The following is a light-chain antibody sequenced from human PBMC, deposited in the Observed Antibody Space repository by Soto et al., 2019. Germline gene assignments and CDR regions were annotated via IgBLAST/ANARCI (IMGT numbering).Light chain of an antibody. J-gene: IGLJ1*01. CDR2: GNN. CDR1: SSNIGAGFD. CDR3: QSYDSSLSGFV. V-gene: IGLV1-40*01. Sequence: QSALTQPPSVSGAPGQRVTISCTGASSNIGAGFDVHWYQLLPGTAPKLLISGNNNRPSGVPDRFSGPKSGTSASLAITGLQAEDEADYYCQSYDSSLSGFVFGTGTKLTVL.